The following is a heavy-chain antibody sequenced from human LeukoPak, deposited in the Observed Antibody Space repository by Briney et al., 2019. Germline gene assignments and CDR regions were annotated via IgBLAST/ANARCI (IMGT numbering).Heavy chain of an antibody. CDR3: AGNSGWYVYNY. V-gene: IGHV4-4*09. CDR2: IHTRGST. CDR1: GGSISSYY. D-gene: IGHD6-19*01. J-gene: IGHJ4*02. Sequence: SETLSLTCTVSGGSISSYYWSWIRQPPGKGLESIGYIHTRGSTNYNPALISRVTISVDTSKNQFSLRLSSATAAYTAVYYCAGNSGWYVYNYWGQGTLVSVSS.